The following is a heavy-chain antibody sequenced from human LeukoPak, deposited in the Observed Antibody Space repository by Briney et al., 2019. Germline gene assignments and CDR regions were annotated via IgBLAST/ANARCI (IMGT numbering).Heavy chain of an antibody. J-gene: IGHJ5*02. V-gene: IGHV3-21*04. D-gene: IGHD1-7*01. Sequence: GGSLRLSCAASGFTFSSYSMNWVRQAPGKGLEWVSSITSSSSYIYYADSVKGRFTISRDNAKNSLYLQMNSLRAEDTALYYCARGNNWNYVHWFDPWGQGTLVTVSS. CDR3: ARGNNWNYVHWFDP. CDR2: ITSSSSYI. CDR1: GFTFSSYS.